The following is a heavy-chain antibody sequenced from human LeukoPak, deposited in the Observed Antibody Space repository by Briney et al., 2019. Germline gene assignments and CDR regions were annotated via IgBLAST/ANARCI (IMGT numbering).Heavy chain of an antibody. CDR3: AKDPRYDILTGYDLNYFDY. CDR2: ISGSGGST. Sequence: GGSLRLSCAASGFTFSSYAMSWVRQAPGKGLEWVSAISGSGGSTYYADSVKGRFTISRDNSKNTLYLQMNSLRAEGTAAYYCAKDPRYDILTGYDLNYFDYWGQGTLVTVSS. D-gene: IGHD3-9*01. V-gene: IGHV3-23*01. J-gene: IGHJ4*02. CDR1: GFTFSSYA.